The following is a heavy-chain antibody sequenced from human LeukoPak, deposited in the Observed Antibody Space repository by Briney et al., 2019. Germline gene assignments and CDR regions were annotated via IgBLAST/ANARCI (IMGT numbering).Heavy chain of an antibody. CDR2: IYSGGST. CDR3: ARRAGDYSHPYDY. Sequence: GGSLRLSCAASGFTFSSYAMSWVRQAPGKGLEWVSFIYSGGSTYYTDSVKGRFTISRDNSKNTLYLQMNSLRAEDTAGYYCARRAGDYSHPYDYWGQGILVTVSS. V-gene: IGHV3-53*01. CDR1: GFTFSSYA. D-gene: IGHD3-22*01. J-gene: IGHJ4*02.